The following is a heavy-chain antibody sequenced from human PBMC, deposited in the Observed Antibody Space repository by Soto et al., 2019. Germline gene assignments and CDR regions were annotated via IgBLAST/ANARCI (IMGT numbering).Heavy chain of an antibody. CDR2: MYSSENT. V-gene: IGHV4-39*01. CDR3: ARLNGYCISTNCHGYYGMDV. CDR1: GGFVSSSGYS. Sequence: PSETLSLTCSVSGGFVSSSGYSWGWIRQSPGKGLEWIGTMYSSENTYYNPSLLSRVTISVDTSKNEFSLRLSSVTAADTAVYYCARLNGYCISTNCHGYYGMDVWGQGTTVTVSS. D-gene: IGHD2-2*03. J-gene: IGHJ6*02.